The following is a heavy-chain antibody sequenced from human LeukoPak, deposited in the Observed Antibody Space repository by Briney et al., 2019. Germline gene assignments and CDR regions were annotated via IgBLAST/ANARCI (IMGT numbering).Heavy chain of an antibody. J-gene: IGHJ4*02. CDR3: ARDSGHCEDNSCHHFDY. CDR2: ISESGATI. Sequence: GGSPRLSPAASRFTPRFYEINWVCQAARKRLEWGAYISESGATIYDAVSVKGRFTISRDTAKTSVYLQLSSLRAEDTAVYYGARDSGHCEDNSCHHFDYWGQGTLVTVSS. CDR1: RFTPRFYE. V-gene: IGHV3-48*03. D-gene: IGHD2-15*01.